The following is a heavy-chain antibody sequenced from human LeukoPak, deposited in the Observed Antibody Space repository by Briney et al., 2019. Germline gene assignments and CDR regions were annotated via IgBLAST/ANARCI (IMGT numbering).Heavy chain of an antibody. V-gene: IGHV4-59*03. CDR2: VHYSGNT. Sequence: PSETLSLTCTVSGGSISGYYHNWVRQSPGRGLEWIGLVHYSGNTNYNLSLKSRVSISTDTSKNQFSLELTSVTAADTAVYYCVIGRGWQPDYWGQGIPVTVSS. J-gene: IGHJ4*02. D-gene: IGHD3-10*01. CDR3: VIGRGWQPDY. CDR1: GGSISGYY.